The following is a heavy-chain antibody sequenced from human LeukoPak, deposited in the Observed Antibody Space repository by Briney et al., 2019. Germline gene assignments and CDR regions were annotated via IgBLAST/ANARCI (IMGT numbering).Heavy chain of an antibody. D-gene: IGHD6-13*01. Sequence: GGSLRLSCVASGFTFSSYWMHWVRQAPGKGLVWVSRSNSDGSSTSYADSVKGRFTISRDNSKNTLYLQMNSLRAEDTAVYYCARDKFEEQQPHFDYWGQGTLVTVSS. V-gene: IGHV3-74*01. CDR3: ARDKFEEQQPHFDY. CDR1: GFTFSSYW. CDR2: SNSDGSST. J-gene: IGHJ4*02.